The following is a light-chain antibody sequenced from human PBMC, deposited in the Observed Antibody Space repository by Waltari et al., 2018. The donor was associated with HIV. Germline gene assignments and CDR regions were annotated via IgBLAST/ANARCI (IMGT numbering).Light chain of an antibody. Sequence: QSALTQPASVSGSPGQSITISCTGTSSDVGGYNYVSWYQQDPGKAPKLMIYEFNNRPSGVSNRFAGSKSGNTASLTISGLQTEDEADYYCSSYTSSSTLVFGGGTKLTVL. J-gene: IGLJ2*01. CDR2: EFN. CDR1: SSDVGGYNY. V-gene: IGLV2-14*01. CDR3: SSYTSSSTLV.